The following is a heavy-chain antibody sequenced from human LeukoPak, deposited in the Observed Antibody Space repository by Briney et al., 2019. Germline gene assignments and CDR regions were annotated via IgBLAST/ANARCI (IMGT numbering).Heavy chain of an antibody. V-gene: IGHV4-59*01. J-gene: IGHJ4*02. CDR3: ARDSELWSVIDY. CDR2: IYYTGTA. Sequence: SETLSLTCTVSGGSIRSYYWSWIRQSPGKGLEWIGYIYYTGTANYNPSLKSRVSISVDTSKNQFSLKLSSVTAADTAVYYCARDSELWSVIDYWGQGTLVTVSS. D-gene: IGHD2-21*01. CDR1: GGSIRSYY.